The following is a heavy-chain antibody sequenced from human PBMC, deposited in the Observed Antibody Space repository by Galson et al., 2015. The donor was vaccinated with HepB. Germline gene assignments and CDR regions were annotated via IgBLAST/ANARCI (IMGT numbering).Heavy chain of an antibody. V-gene: IGHV2-70*01. CDR3: ARTGDYGGNSEFPDWYVDL. D-gene: IGHD4-23*01. CDR1: GFSLSTSGMC. CDR2: IDWDDDK. Sequence: ALVKPTQTLTLTCTFSGFSLSTSGMCVSWIRQPPGKALEWLALIDWDDDKYYSTSLKTRLTISKDTSKNQVVLTMTNMDPVDTATYYCARTGDYGGNSEFPDWYVDLWGRGTLVTVSS. J-gene: IGHJ2*01.